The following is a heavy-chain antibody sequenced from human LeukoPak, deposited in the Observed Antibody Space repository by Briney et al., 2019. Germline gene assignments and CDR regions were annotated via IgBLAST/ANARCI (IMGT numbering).Heavy chain of an antibody. D-gene: IGHD2-2*01. CDR2: ISSSSSYI. V-gene: IGHV3-21*01. CDR3: ARVGYCSSTSCYASGASDI. Sequence: GGSLRLSCAASGFTFSSYSMNWVRQAPGKGLEWVSSISSSSSYIYYADSMKGRFTISRDNAKNSLYLQMNSLRAEDTAVYYCARVGYCSSTSCYASGASDIWGQGTMVTVSS. J-gene: IGHJ3*02. CDR1: GFTFSSYS.